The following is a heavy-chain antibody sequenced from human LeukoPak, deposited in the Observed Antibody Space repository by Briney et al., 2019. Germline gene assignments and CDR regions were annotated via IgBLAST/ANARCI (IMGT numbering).Heavy chain of an antibody. CDR3: ARDDSGPQAFDM. J-gene: IGHJ3*02. CDR1: GFTLSNYW. Sequence: GGSLRLSCVVSGFTLSNYWMHWVRQAPGKGLVWVSHIKGDGSNIQYADSVRGRFTISTDSASNTLYLQMNSLRVEDTAVYYCARDDSGPQAFDMWGQGTMVTVSS. V-gene: IGHV3-74*01. D-gene: IGHD4/OR15-4a*01. CDR2: IKGDGSNI.